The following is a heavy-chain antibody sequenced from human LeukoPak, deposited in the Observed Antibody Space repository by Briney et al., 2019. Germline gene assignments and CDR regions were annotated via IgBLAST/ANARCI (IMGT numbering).Heavy chain of an antibody. CDR1: GFSLSTSGMC. V-gene: IGHV2-70*11. Sequence: SGPTLVNPTQTLTLTCTFSGFSLSTSGMCVSWIRQPPGKALEWLARIDWDDDKYYSTSLKTRLTISKDTSKNQVVLTMTNMDPVDTATYYCARSTYYYDSSGYSPPSEYFQHWGQGTLVTVSS. CDR3: ARSTYYYDSSGYSPPSEYFQH. J-gene: IGHJ1*01. CDR2: IDWDDDK. D-gene: IGHD3-22*01.